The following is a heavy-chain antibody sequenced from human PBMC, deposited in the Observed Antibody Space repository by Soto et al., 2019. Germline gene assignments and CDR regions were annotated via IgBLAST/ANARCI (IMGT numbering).Heavy chain of an antibody. J-gene: IGHJ6*02. V-gene: IGHV1-18*01. CDR2: ISAHNGDT. CDR1: GYNFANYG. Sequence: QVQLVQSEAEVKKQGGSLKVSCRASGYNFANYGISWVRQAPGQGLEWMGWISAHNGDTKYAQRVQGRVTMASDTSRRTAYIEMWSLSSDDTAVHYCARDAAYNDFWGVVIELYCYNMDVWGQGTTVTVAS. D-gene: IGHD3-3*01. CDR3: ARDAAYNDFWGVVIELYCYNMDV.